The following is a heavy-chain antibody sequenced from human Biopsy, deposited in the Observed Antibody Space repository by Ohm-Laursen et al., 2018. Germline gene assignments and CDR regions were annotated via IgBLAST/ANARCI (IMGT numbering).Heavy chain of an antibody. D-gene: IGHD1-1*01. J-gene: IGHJ4*02. CDR2: FAPENGRI. V-gene: IGHV1-24*01. CDR1: GYSLTDLS. Sequence: ASVKVSCKVSGYSLTDLSMHRVRQAPGQGLEWMGGFAPENGRIVYSQKFQGRVTMTEDTSTSTAYMEVWRLRSDDTAVYYCAADINVWNVNYWGKGTQVIVSS. CDR3: AADINVWNVNY.